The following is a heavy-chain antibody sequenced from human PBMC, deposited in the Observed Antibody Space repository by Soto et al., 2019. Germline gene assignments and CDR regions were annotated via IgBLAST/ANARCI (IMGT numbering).Heavy chain of an antibody. CDR2: IKSRIAGGTT. Sequence: EVQLVESGGGLVKPGGSLRLSCAASGFTFNNGWMSWVRQAPGKGLELIGRIKSRIAGGTTDYSAPVQGRFTISRDDSKDTLYLQMNSLKTEDTAVYYCTTDSTQTFCDGGPCYSLQTKIHDSWGQGTLVTVSS. CDR1: GFTFNNGW. D-gene: IGHD2-15*01. V-gene: IGHV3-15*01. J-gene: IGHJ4*02. CDR3: TTDSTQTFCDGGPCYSLQTKIHDS.